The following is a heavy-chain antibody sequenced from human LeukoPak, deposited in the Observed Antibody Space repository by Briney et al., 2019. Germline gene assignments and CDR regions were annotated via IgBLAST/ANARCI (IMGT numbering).Heavy chain of an antibody. CDR2: ISGSGGST. CDR3: ARRITVTTRNYYMDV. CDR1: GFTFSSYA. D-gene: IGHD4-17*01. Sequence: PGGSLRLSCAAPGFTFSSYAISWVRQAPGKGLEWVSAISGSGGSTYYADSVKGRFTISRDNSKNTLYLQMNSLRAEDAAVYYCARRITVTTRNYYMDVWGKGTTVTVSS. V-gene: IGHV3-23*01. J-gene: IGHJ6*03.